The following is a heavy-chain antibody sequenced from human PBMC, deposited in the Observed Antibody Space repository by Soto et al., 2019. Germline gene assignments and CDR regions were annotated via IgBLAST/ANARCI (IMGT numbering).Heavy chain of an antibody. D-gene: IGHD3-10*01. CDR3: ARDSYGSGSYLFDY. Sequence: GASVKVSCKGIGYSFTSHYMHWVRQAPGQGLEWMGTISPGGVSTSYAQKFQGRVTMTRDTSTSTVYMELSSLRSEDTAVYYCARDSYGSGSYLFDYWGQGTLVTVSS. CDR2: ISPGGVST. V-gene: IGHV1-46*01. CDR1: GYSFTSHY. J-gene: IGHJ4*02.